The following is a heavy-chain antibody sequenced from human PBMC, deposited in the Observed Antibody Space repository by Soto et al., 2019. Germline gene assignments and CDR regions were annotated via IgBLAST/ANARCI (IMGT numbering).Heavy chain of an antibody. CDR3: ARVGITIFGVVKNWFDP. V-gene: IGHV1-69*06. CDR1: GGTFSSYA. D-gene: IGHD3-3*01. CDR2: IIPIFGTA. Sequence: QVQLVQSGAEVKKPGSSVKVSCKASGGTFSSYAISWVRQAPGQGLEWMGGIIPIFGTANYAQKFQGTVTITADKSTSTAYMELSSLRSEDTAVYYCARVGITIFGVVKNWFDPWGQGTLVTVSS. J-gene: IGHJ5*02.